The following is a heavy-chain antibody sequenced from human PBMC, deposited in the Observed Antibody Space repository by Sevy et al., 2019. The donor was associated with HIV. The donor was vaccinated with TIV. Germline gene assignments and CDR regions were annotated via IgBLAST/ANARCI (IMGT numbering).Heavy chain of an antibody. CDR2: ISSGGTIT. D-gene: IGHD5-18*01. CDR1: GFTFSSYW. V-gene: IGHV3-48*04. CDR3: ARVRYNYGSYYFDY. Sequence: GGSLRLSCAASGFTFSSYWMTWVRQAPGKGLEWISHISSGGTITSHADSVKGRFTISRDNAKNSLYLQMNSLRAEDTAVYYCARVRYNYGSYYFDYWGQGTLVTVSS. J-gene: IGHJ4*02.